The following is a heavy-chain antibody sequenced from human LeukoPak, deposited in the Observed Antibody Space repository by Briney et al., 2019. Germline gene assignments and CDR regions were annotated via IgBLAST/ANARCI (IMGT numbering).Heavy chain of an antibody. D-gene: IGHD6-13*01. Sequence: SETLSLTCTVSGGSISSYYWSWIRQPPGKGLEWIGYTYYSGSTNYNPSLKSRVTISVDTSKNQFSLKLSSVTAADTAVYYCARLGAAAPPNYYYYYGMDVWGQGTTVTVSS. CDR3: ARLGAAAPPNYYYYYGMDV. CDR1: GGSISSYY. V-gene: IGHV4-59*08. CDR2: TYYSGST. J-gene: IGHJ6*02.